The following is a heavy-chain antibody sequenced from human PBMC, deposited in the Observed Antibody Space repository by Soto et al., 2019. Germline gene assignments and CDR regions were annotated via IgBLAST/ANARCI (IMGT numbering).Heavy chain of an antibody. CDR1: GFTFSDFY. V-gene: IGHV3-11*01. J-gene: IGHJ4*02. CDR2: IGGNSGTI. CDR3: ARGDSSLGY. D-gene: IGHD3-22*01. Sequence: GGSLRLSCAASGFTFSDFYMNWIRQAPGKGLEWISYIGGNSGTIYHADSVKGRFTISRDNAKNSLYLQMNSLRAGDTAFYYCARGDSSLGYWGQGTLVTVSS.